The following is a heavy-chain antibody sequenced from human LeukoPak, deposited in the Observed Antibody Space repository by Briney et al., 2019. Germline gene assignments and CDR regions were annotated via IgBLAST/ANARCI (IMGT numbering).Heavy chain of an antibody. CDR3: ARRIYDSSGYRRYNWFDP. CDR2: INPNSGGT. D-gene: IGHD3-22*01. V-gene: IGHV1-2*02. CDR1: GYTFTGYY. J-gene: IGHJ5*02. Sequence: ASVKVSCKASGYTFTGYYMHWVRQAPGQGLAWMGWINPNSGGTNYAQKFQGRVTMTRDTSISTAYMELSRLRSDDTAVYYCARRIYDSSGYRRYNWFDPWGQGTLVTVSS.